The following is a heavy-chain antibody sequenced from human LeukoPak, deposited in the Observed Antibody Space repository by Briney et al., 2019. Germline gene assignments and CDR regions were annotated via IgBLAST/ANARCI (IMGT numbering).Heavy chain of an antibody. V-gene: IGHV1-2*06. Sequence: VASVKVSCKAFGYTFTGYYMHWVRQAPGQGLEWMGRINPNSGGTNYAQKFQGRVTMTRDTSISTAYMELSRLRSDDTAVYYCARGARDFWSGNGDYWGQGTLVTVSS. CDR2: INPNSGGT. CDR3: ARGARDFWSGNGDY. J-gene: IGHJ4*02. D-gene: IGHD3-3*01. CDR1: GYTFTGYY.